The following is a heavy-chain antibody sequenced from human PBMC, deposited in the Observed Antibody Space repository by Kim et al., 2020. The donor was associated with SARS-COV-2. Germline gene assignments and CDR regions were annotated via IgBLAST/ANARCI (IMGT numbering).Heavy chain of an antibody. Sequence: GGSLRHSCAASGFTFGNSWMAWVRQTAEKGLEWVANLNYDGDFIYYVDSVRGRFTISRDNAENSLYLQMNSLRVEDTGVYYCARDPANGALDYWGQGTVVTVSA. V-gene: IGHV3-7*01. J-gene: IGHJ3*01. D-gene: IGHD2-2*01. CDR1: GFTFGNSW. CDR2: LNYDGDFI. CDR3: ARDPANGALDY.